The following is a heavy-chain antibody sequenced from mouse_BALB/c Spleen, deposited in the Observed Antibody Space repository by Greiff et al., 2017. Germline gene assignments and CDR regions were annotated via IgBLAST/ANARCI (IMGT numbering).Heavy chain of an antibody. D-gene: IGHD2-14*01. CDR2: ISYSGST. CDR3: ASKVPYAMDY. Sequence: EVKLMESGPGLVKPSQSLSLTCTVTGYSITSDYAWNWIRQFPGNKLEWMGYISYSGSTSYNPSLKSRISITRDTSKNQFFLQLNSVTTEDTATYYCASKVPYAMDYWGQGTSVTVSS. CDR1: GYSITSDYA. J-gene: IGHJ4*01. V-gene: IGHV3-2*02.